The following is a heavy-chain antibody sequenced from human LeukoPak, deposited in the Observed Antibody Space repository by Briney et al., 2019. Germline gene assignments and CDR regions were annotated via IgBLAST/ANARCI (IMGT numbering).Heavy chain of an antibody. CDR3: ASLPSPSSSGY. CDR2: ISSSGSTI. V-gene: IGHV3-48*03. J-gene: IGHJ4*02. Sequence: GRSLRLSCAASGFTFSSYEMNWVRQAPGKGLEWVSYISSSGSTIYYADSVKGRFTISRDNAENSLYLQMNSLRAEDTAVYYCASLPSPSSSGYWGQGTLVTVSS. D-gene: IGHD6-19*01. CDR1: GFTFSSYE.